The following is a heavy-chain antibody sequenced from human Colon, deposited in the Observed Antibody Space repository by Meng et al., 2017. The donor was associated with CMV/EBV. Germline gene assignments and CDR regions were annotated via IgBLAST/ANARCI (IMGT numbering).Heavy chain of an antibody. CDR3: ARRHLAKYYFDF. V-gene: IGHV4-59*01. Sequence: GSLRLSCTVSGASISPYYWSWVRQSPGKGLEWIGYISYSGSTLYNPSLESRVTMPVDTSKKQFSLRLSAVTAADAAVYYCARRHLAKYYFDFWGQGTLDTVSS. CDR1: GASISPYY. J-gene: IGHJ4*02. CDR2: ISYSGST.